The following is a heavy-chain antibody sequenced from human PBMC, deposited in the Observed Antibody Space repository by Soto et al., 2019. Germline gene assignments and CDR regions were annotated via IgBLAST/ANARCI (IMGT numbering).Heavy chain of an antibody. CDR2: IWYDGSNK. CDR1: GFTFSSYG. Sequence: QVQLVESGGGVVQPGRSLRLSCAASGFTFSSYGMHWVRQAPGKGLEWVAVIWYDGSNKYYADSVKGRFTISRDNSKNTLYLQMNSLRAEDTAVYYCARDLSPDYGDYVERYYYYGMDVWGQGTTVTVSS. J-gene: IGHJ6*02. D-gene: IGHD4-17*01. V-gene: IGHV3-33*01. CDR3: ARDLSPDYGDYVERYYYYGMDV.